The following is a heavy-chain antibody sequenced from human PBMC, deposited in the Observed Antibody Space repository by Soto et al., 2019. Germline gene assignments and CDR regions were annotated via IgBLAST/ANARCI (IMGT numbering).Heavy chain of an antibody. CDR3: AKDPIEAARPYIVATIAYYFDY. V-gene: IGHV3-30*18. J-gene: IGHJ4*02. D-gene: IGHD5-12*01. CDR2: ISYDGSNK. CDR1: GFTFSSYG. Sequence: GGSLRLSCAASGFTFSSYGMHWVRQAPGKGLEWVAVISYDGSNKYYADSVKGRFTISRDNSKNTLYLQMNSLRAEDTAVYYCAKDPIEAARPYIVATIAYYFDYWGQGTLVTVSS.